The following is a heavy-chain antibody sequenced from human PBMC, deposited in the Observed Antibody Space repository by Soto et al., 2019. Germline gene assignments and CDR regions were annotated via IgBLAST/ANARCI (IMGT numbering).Heavy chain of an antibody. CDR3: AKDRDSSGWLGFDY. V-gene: IGHV3-9*01. Sequence: GGSLRLSYAASGFTFDDYAMHWVRQAPGKGLEWVSGISWNSGSIGYADSVKGRFTISRDNAKNSLYLQMNSLRVEDTALYYCAKDRDSSGWLGFDYWGQGTLVTVS. CDR1: GFTFDDYA. CDR2: ISWNSGSI. D-gene: IGHD6-19*01. J-gene: IGHJ4*02.